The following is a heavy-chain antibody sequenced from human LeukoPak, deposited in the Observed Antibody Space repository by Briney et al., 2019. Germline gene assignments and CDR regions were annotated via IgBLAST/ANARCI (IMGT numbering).Heavy chain of an antibody. CDR2: IYHSGST. Sequence: SETLSLTCAVSGGPISSGGYSWSWIRQPPGKGLEWIGYIYHSGSTYYNPSLKSRVTISVDRSKNQFSLKLSSVTAADTAIYYCARDRPYSQWFDPWGQGTLVIVSS. CDR1: GGPISSGGYS. D-gene: IGHD2-15*01. CDR3: ARDRPYSQWFDP. J-gene: IGHJ5*02. V-gene: IGHV4-30-2*01.